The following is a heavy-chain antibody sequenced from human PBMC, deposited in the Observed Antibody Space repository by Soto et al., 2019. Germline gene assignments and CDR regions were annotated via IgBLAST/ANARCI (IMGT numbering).Heavy chain of an antibody. CDR2: IKQDGSEK. Sequence: EVQLVESGGGLVQPGGSLRLSCAASGFTFSSYWMSWVRQAPGKGLEWVANIKQDGSEKYYVDSVKGRFTISRDNAKNSLYLQMKRLSAEDTAVYYCARGVQWLDTRSDYWGQGTLVTVSS. D-gene: IGHD6-19*01. J-gene: IGHJ4*02. V-gene: IGHV3-7*01. CDR1: GFTFSSYW. CDR3: ARGVQWLDTRSDY.